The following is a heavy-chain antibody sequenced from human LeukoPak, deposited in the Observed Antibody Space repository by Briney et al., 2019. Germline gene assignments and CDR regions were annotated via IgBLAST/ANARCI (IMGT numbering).Heavy chain of an antibody. Sequence: GGSLRLSCAASGFTFSSYWMSWVRQAPGKGLGWVANIKQDGSEKYYVDSVKGRFTISRDNAKNSLYLQMNSLRAEDTAVYYCARASVSRSCDYWGQGTLVTVSS. V-gene: IGHV3-7*01. CDR1: GFTFSSYW. CDR2: IKQDGSEK. J-gene: IGHJ4*02. CDR3: ARASVSRSCDY. D-gene: IGHD6-13*01.